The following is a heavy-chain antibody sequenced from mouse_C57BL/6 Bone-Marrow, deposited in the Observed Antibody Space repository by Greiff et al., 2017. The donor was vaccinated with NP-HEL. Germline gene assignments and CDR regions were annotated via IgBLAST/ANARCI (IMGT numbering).Heavy chain of an antibody. V-gene: IGHV5-12*01. CDR1: GFTFSDYY. J-gene: IGHJ4*01. CDR2: ISNGGGST. CDR3: ARQGSSGYLQAMDY. Sequence: DVMLVESGGGLVQPGGSLKLSCAASGFTFSDYYMYWVRQTPEKRLEWVAYISNGGGSTYYPDTVKGRFTISRDNAKNTLYLQMSRLKSEDTAMYYCARQGSSGYLQAMDYWGQGTSVTVSS. D-gene: IGHD3-2*02.